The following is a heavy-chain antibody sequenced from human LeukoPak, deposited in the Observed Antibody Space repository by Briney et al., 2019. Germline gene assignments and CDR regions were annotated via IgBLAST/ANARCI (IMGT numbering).Heavy chain of an antibody. J-gene: IGHJ6*02. D-gene: IGHD2-2*01. V-gene: IGHV4-31*03. CDR1: GGSISSGGYY. Sequence: PSETLSLTCTVSGGSISSGGYYGSWIRQHPGKGLEWIGYIYYSGSTYYNPSLKSRVTISVDTSKNQFSLKLSSVTAADTAVYYCAREAIVVVPAALYGMDVWGQGTTVTVSS. CDR2: IYYSGST. CDR3: AREAIVVVPAALYGMDV.